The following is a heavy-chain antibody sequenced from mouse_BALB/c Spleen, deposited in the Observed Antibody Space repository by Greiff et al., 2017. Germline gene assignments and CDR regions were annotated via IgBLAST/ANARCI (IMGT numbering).Heavy chain of an antibody. J-gene: IGHJ1*01. CDR2: ISYSGST. D-gene: IGHD2-3*01. CDR1: GYSITSDYA. Sequence: EVKLMESGPGLVKPSQSLSLTCTVTGYSITSDYAWNWIRQFPGNKLEWMGYISYSGSTSYNPSLKSRISITRDTSKNQFFLQLNSVTTEDTATYYCARWLLPWYFDVWGAGTTVTVSS. CDR3: ARWLLPWYFDV. V-gene: IGHV3-2*02.